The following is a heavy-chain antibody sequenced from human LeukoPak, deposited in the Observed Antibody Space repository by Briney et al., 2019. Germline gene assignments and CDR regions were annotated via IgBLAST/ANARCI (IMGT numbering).Heavy chain of an antibody. V-gene: IGHV1-3*01. J-gene: IGHJ3*02. CDR2: INAGIGNT. CDR3: ARTQGVFYGGNFGAFHI. D-gene: IGHD4-23*01. CDR1: GYTFTNYA. Sequence: ASVKVSCKASGYTFTNYAIHWVRQAPGQRLEWMGWINAGIGNTKYSQKFQGRVAIIRDTSASTAYMELSSLRSEDTAVYYCARTQGVFYGGNFGAFHIWGQGTMVTVSS.